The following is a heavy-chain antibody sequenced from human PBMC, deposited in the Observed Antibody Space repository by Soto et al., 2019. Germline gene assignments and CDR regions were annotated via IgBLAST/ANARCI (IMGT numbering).Heavy chain of an antibody. V-gene: IGHV4-39*01. D-gene: IGHD3-3*01. Sequence: SETLSLTCTVSGGSISSSSYYWGWIRQPPGKGLEWIGSIYYSGSTYYNPSLKSRVTISVDTSKNQFSLKLSSVTAADTAVYYCARHQSGDFWSGYYSGHFDYWGQGTLVTVSS. CDR3: ARHQSGDFWSGYYSGHFDY. CDR1: GGSISSSSYY. J-gene: IGHJ4*02. CDR2: IYYSGST.